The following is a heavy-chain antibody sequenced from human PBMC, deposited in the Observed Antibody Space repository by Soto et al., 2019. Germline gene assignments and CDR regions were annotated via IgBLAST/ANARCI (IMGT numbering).Heavy chain of an antibody. CDR1: GFTFGTYA. J-gene: IGHJ4*02. CDR2: ISGGGGST. CDR3: AKNYDSSGYYYYFDL. D-gene: IGHD3-22*01. Sequence: EVQLLESGGGLVQPGGSLRLSCAASGFTFGTYAMTWVRQAPGKGLEWVSAISGGGGSTYYADAVKGRFTISRDNSKNTQYLQMNSLRAEDTAVYYCAKNYDSSGYYYYFDLWGQGTQVTVSS. V-gene: IGHV3-23*01.